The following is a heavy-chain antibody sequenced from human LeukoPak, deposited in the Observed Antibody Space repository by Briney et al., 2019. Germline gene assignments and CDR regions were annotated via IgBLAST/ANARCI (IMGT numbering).Heavy chain of an antibody. V-gene: IGHV3-23*01. Sequence: GGSLRLSCAASGFTFSSYAMSWVRQAPGKGLEWVSAISGSGGSTYYADSVKGRFTISRDNSKNTLYLQMNSLRAEDTAAYYCARHYDSSGYYVYFDYWGQGTLVTVSS. J-gene: IGHJ4*02. CDR1: GFTFSSYA. D-gene: IGHD3-22*01. CDR2: ISGSGGST. CDR3: ARHYDSSGYYVYFDY.